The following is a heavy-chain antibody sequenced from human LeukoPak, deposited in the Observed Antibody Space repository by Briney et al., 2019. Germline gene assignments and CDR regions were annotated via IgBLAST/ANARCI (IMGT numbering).Heavy chain of an antibody. J-gene: IGHJ4*02. CDR2: IYYSGST. V-gene: IGHV4-59*08. D-gene: IGHD6-6*01. CDR3: ARHEYSSSSEGFDY. CDR1: GGSISSYY. Sequence: SETLSLTCTVSGGSISSYYWSWIRQPPGKGLEWIGYIYYSGSTNYNPSLKSRVTISVDTSKNHFSLKLTSVTAPDTAVYYCARHEYSSSSEGFDYWGQGTLVTVSS.